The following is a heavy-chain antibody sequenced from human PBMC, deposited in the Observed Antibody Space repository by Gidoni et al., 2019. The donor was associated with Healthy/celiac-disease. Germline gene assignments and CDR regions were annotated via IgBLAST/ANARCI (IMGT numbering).Heavy chain of an antibody. D-gene: IGHD3-16*01. CDR1: GGTFRSYA. Sequence: HLVPSGGSGDKARSHVKVSCKASGGTFRSYALSRVQQAPGQGLDGMGGIIPILGIASSVHKSEGIVTITAYNSPSSAYTELSSLRSGDTAVYFGARWGVGGAVDFWGQGTMVTVSS. J-gene: IGHJ3*01. CDR2: IIPILGIA. V-gene: IGHV1-69*17. CDR3: ARWGVGGAVDF.